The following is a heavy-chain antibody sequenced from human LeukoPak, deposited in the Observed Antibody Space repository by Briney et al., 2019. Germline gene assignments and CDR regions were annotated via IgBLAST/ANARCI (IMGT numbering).Heavy chain of an antibody. CDR2: ISGSGGRP. Sequence: GGSLTLSCAASGFTFRSYAMSWLRQAPGKGMEWVSAISGSGGRPYYADYVKGRYTISRDNSKNTLYLQMNSLRAEDTAVYYCAKGAPYGSGRSYYYFDYWGKGTLVTVSS. V-gene: IGHV3-23*01. CDR1: GFTFRSYA. D-gene: IGHD3-10*01. CDR3: AKGAPYGSGRSYYYFDY. J-gene: IGHJ4*02.